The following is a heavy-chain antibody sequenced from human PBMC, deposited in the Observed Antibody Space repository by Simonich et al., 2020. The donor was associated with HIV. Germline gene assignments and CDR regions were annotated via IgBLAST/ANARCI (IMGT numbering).Heavy chain of an antibody. V-gene: IGHV3-21*01. CDR1: GFTFSSYS. D-gene: IGHD2-2*01. CDR2: ISSSISYI. CDR3: ARDGRKGSSTSCSDY. J-gene: IGHJ4*02. Sequence: EVQLVESGGGLVKPGGSLRLSCAASGFTFSSYSMNWVRQAPGKGLEWVSSISSSISYIYYADSVKGRFTISRDNAKNSRYLQMNSLRAEDTAVYYCARDGRKGSSTSCSDYWGQGTLVTVSS.